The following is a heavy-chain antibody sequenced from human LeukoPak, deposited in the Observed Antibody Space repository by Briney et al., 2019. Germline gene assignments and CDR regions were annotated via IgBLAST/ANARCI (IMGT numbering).Heavy chain of an antibody. Sequence: GGSLRLSCAASGFIFRNYAMSWVRQAPGRGLGWVSAITGSGDTTYYADSVKGRFTISRDNSKNTLYVEMNTLRAEDTAVYYCAKWGDYDILTGYYVSDFWGQGALVTVSS. CDR3: AKWGDYDILTGYYVSDF. CDR1: GFIFRNYA. V-gene: IGHV3-23*01. CDR2: ITGSGDTT. J-gene: IGHJ4*02. D-gene: IGHD3-9*01.